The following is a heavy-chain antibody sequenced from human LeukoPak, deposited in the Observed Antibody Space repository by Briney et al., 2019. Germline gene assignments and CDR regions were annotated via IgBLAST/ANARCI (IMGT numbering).Heavy chain of an antibody. Sequence: ASVKVSCKASGGTFSSYAISWVRQAPGQGLEWMGRIIPIFGTANYAQKFQGRVTITTDESTSTAYMELSSLRSEDTAVYYCARGTLGYWFDPWGQGTLSPSPQ. CDR3: ARGTLGYWFDP. D-gene: IGHD1-1*01. J-gene: IGHJ5*02. CDR2: IIPIFGTA. V-gene: IGHV1-69*05. CDR1: GGTFSSYA.